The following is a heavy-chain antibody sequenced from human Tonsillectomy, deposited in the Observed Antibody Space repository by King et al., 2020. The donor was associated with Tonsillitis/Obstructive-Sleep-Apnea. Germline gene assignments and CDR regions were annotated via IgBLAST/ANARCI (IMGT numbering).Heavy chain of an antibody. CDR2: ISPSNGDT. V-gene: IGHV1-18*01. CDR3: ARDSMGHYYDRSAYHTFDY. J-gene: IGHJ4*02. Sequence: QLVQSGAEVKKPGASVKVSCKASGYTFTTYGISWVRQAPGQGLEWMGWISPSNGDTNYAQKLQDRVTMSTGTSTSTAYMELRSLRSDDTAVYYCARDSMGHYYDRSAYHTFDYWGQGTLVTVSS. CDR1: GYTFTTYG. D-gene: IGHD3-22*01.